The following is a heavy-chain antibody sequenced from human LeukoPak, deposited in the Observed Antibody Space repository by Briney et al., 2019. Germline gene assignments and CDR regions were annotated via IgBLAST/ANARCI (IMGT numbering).Heavy chain of an antibody. J-gene: IGHJ5*02. V-gene: IGHV5-51*01. CDR2: IFPRTSEV. CDR3: ARHTGRPQAGWFDP. Sequence: GESLKISCKDVGNSFGTYWVGWVRQMPGKGLEYMGIIFPRTSEVRYGPAFQGQVSISADKSLRTAYLQWTGLKASDTAMYYCARHTGRPQAGWFDPWGQGTLVTVSA. CDR1: GNSFGTYW. D-gene: IGHD3-10*01.